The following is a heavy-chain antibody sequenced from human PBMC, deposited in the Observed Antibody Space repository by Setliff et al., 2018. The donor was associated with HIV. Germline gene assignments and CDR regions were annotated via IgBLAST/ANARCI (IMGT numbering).Heavy chain of an antibody. Sequence: SETLSLTCTVSGASIQITDTWWSLARQPPGKGLEWISEIHHTGRTNYNPSLKNRVTISIDNFKNKFSLNLSSVTAADTAVYDCAKRLTGPFDNWGQGTLVTVSS. V-gene: IGHV4-4*02. CDR1: GASIQITDTW. CDR3: AKRLTGPFDN. D-gene: IGHD1-1*01. CDR2: IHHTGRT. J-gene: IGHJ4*02.